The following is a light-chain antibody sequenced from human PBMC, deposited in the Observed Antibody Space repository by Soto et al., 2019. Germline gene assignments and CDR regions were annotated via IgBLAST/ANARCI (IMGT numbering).Light chain of an antibody. J-gene: IGKJ1*01. V-gene: IGKV1-39*01. Sequence: IKVTQSPASLSAYIGDRVTITCRASQSISSYLNWYQQKPGQAPKLLIYAASSLQTGVPSRFSGSGSGTDFTLTISSLQPEDFATYYCQQSYSTPWTFGRGTKVDIK. CDR1: QSISSY. CDR2: AAS. CDR3: QQSYSTPWT.